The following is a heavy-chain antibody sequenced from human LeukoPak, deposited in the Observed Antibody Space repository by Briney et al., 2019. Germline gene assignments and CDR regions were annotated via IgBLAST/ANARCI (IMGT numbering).Heavy chain of an antibody. V-gene: IGHV1-69*13. D-gene: IGHD3-3*01. CDR1: GGTFSSYA. J-gene: IGHJ4*02. Sequence: GASVKVSCKASGGTFSSYAISWVRQAPGQGLEWMGGIIPTFGTANYAQKFQGRVTITADESTSTAYMELSSLRSEDTAVYYCARRLNYDFWSGYFTDYWGQGTLVTVSS. CDR2: IIPTFGTA. CDR3: ARRLNYDFWSGYFTDY.